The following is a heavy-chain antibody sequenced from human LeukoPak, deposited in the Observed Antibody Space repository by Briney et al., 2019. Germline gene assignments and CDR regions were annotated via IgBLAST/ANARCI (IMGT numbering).Heavy chain of an antibody. D-gene: IGHD3-3*01. CDR2: IYYSGST. V-gene: IGHV4-31*03. Sequence: EPSETLSLTCTVSGGSISSGGYYWSWIRQHPGKGLEWIGYIYYSGSTYYNPSLKSRVTISVDTSKNQFSLKLSSVTAADTAVYYCARRYDFWSGPIFDYWGQGTLVTVSS. CDR3: ARRYDFWSGPIFDY. J-gene: IGHJ4*02. CDR1: GGSISSGGYY.